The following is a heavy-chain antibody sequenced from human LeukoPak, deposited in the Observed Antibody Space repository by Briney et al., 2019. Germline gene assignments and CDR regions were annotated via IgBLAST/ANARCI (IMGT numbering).Heavy chain of an antibody. CDR1: GFTFRFYG. J-gene: IGHJ4*02. V-gene: IGHV3-33*01. Sequence: PGGSLRLSCGGCGFTFRFYGMNGVRQAPGKGLEGVAGVWHDASKNLYRDSVKGRFTISRDNSKNMLSLQMDSLRDDDTAVYYCARDADTSGHYSYFDYWGQGALVIVSS. CDR2: VWHDASKN. D-gene: IGHD6-19*01. CDR3: ARDADTSGHYSYFDY.